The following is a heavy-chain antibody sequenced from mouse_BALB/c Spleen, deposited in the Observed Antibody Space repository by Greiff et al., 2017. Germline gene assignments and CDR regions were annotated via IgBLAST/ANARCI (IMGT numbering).Heavy chain of an antibody. Sequence: QVQLQQSGAELVRPGVSVKISCKGSGYTFTDYAMHWVKQSHAKSLEWIGVISTYYGDASYNQKFKGKATMTVDKSSSTAYMELARLTSEDSAIYDCAIPFTAEAMDYWGQGTSVTVSS. V-gene: IGHV1S137*01. J-gene: IGHJ4*01. CDR2: ISTYYGDA. D-gene: IGHD1-1*01. CDR3: AIPFTAEAMDY. CDR1: GYTFTDYA.